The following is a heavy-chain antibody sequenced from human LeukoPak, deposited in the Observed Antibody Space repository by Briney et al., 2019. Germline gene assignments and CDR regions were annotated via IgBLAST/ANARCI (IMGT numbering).Heavy chain of an antibody. Sequence: SETLSLTCAVYGGSFSGYYWGWIRQPPGKGLEWIGSMYYSGSTYYNPSLKSRVTISGDTSKNLFSLTLSSVTAADTALYYCARDGKEGGYNYDYWGQGTLVTVSS. D-gene: IGHD5-24*01. J-gene: IGHJ4*02. CDR3: ARDGKEGGYNYDY. V-gene: IGHV4-34*01. CDR2: MYYSGST. CDR1: GGSFSGYY.